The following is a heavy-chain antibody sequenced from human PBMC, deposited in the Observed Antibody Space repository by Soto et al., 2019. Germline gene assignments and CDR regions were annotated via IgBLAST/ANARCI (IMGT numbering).Heavy chain of an antibody. J-gene: IGHJ4*02. D-gene: IGHD2-2*03. CDR1: GFTFSSYA. V-gene: IGHV3-23*01. CDR2: ISGSGGST. CDR3: AKEAGYCSSTSCLTSFDY. Sequence: GGSLRLSCAASGFTFSSYAMSWVRQAPGKGLEWVSAISGSGGSTYYADSVKGRFTISRDNSKNTLYLQMNSLRAEDTAVYYCAKEAGYCSSTSCLTSFDYWGQGTLVTVSS.